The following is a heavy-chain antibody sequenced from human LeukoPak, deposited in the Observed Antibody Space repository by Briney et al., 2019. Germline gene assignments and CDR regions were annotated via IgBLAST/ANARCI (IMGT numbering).Heavy chain of an antibody. J-gene: IGHJ3*02. CDR3: TMIIVVNDAFDI. V-gene: IGHV1-18*01. Sequence: ASVKVSFKASGYTFTSYGVSWVRQAPGQGLEWMGWISAYNANTNYAQKLQGRLVMTTDTSTSTAYMELRSLRSDDTAVYYCTMIIVVNDAFDIWGQGTMVTVSS. CDR1: GYTFTSYG. D-gene: IGHD3-22*01. CDR2: ISAYNANT.